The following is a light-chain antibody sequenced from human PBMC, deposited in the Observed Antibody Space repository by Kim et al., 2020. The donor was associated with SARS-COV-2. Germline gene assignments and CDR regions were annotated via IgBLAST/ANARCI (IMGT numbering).Light chain of an antibody. Sequence: ISNYLAGYQEKPGKVPKLLIYGASTLQPGVPSRFSGTGSETDFTLTINTLQPEDVATYYCQKYDSGPYTFGQGTKLEI. CDR1: ISNY. CDR2: GAS. V-gene: IGKV1-27*01. J-gene: IGKJ2*01. CDR3: QKYDSGPYT.